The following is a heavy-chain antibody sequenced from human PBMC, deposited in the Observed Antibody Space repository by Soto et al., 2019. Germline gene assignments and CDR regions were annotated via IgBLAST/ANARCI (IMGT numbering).Heavy chain of an antibody. CDR2: VYHSGST. CDR1: GGSISTSNW. CDR3: ARGSYYYDSSGYYHY. Sequence: PSETLSLTCAVSGGSISTSNWWSWVRQPPGKGLEWIGEVYHSGSTNYNPSFKSRVTISVDKSKNQFSLKLSSVTAADTAVYYCARGSYYYDSSGYYHYWGRGTLVTVSS. J-gene: IGHJ4*02. V-gene: IGHV4-4*02. D-gene: IGHD3-22*01.